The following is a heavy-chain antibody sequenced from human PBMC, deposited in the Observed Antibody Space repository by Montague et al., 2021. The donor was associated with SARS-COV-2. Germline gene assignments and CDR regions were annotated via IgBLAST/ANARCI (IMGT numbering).Heavy chain of an antibody. Sequence: TLSLTCAVSGGSISSCGYYWSWIRQHPGKGLEWIGNIYYSGSTYYNPSLKIRVTISVYTSKNQFSLKLSSVTAADTAVYYCARFRGLMLVGVVGPFDYGGKGNLVTVPS. CDR2: IYYSGST. CDR3: ARFRGLMLVGVVGPFDY. J-gene: IGHJ4*02. CDR1: GGSISSCGYY. V-gene: IGHV4-31*11. D-gene: IGHD3/OR15-3a*01.